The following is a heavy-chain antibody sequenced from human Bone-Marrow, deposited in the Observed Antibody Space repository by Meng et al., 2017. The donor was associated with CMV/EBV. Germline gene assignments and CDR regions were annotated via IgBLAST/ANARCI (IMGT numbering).Heavy chain of an antibody. CDR2: IYYSGST. D-gene: IGHD3-3*01. Sequence: SETLSLTCTVSGGSISSGDYYWSWIRQPPGKGLEWIGHIYYSGSTYYNPSLTSRVTVSVDTSKNQFSLKLSSVTAADTAVYYCADFWSDYWGQGTRVTVSS. CDR1: GGSISSGDYY. J-gene: IGHJ4*02. CDR3: ADFWSDY. V-gene: IGHV4-30-4*08.